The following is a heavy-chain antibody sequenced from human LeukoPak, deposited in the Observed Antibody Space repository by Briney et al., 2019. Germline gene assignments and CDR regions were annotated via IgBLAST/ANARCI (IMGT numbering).Heavy chain of an antibody. D-gene: IGHD6-6*01. V-gene: IGHV4-34*01. CDR3: ARGSVAARPNYYYMDV. CDR2: INHSGST. CDR1: GGSFSDYY. Sequence: SETLSLTCAVYGGSFSDYYWSWIRQPPGKGLEWNGEINHSGSTNYNPSLKSRVTISVDTSKNQFSLKLSSVTAADTAVYYCARGSVAARPNYYYMDVWGKGTTVTVSS. J-gene: IGHJ6*03.